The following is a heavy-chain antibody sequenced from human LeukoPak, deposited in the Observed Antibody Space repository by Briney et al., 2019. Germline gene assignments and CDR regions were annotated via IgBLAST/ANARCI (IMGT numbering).Heavy chain of an antibody. CDR3: ARAVVVPAAIPQGHYYYCGMDV. V-gene: IGHV4-34*01. CDR2: INHSGST. CDR1: GGSLSGYY. Sequence: TSETLSLTCGVYGGSLSGYYWSWIRQPPGKGLEWIGEINHSGSTNYNPSLKSRVTISVDTSKNQFTLKLTSVTAADTAVYYCARAVVVPAAIPQGHYYYCGMDVWGQGTTVTVSS. J-gene: IGHJ6*02. D-gene: IGHD2-2*02.